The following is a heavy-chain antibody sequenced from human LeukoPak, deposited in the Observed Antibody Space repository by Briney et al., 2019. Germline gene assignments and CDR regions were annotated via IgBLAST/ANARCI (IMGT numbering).Heavy chain of an antibody. Sequence: GRSLRLSCAASGITLSTYNMHWVRQAPGKGLEWVALIWSDGSYKYYADSVMGRFTISRDNSKNTLYLQMNSLRAEDTAVYYCARDPATVTGTTEGPDYWGQGTLVTVSS. J-gene: IGHJ4*02. D-gene: IGHD1-20*01. CDR2: IWSDGSYK. CDR3: ARDPATVTGTTEGPDY. V-gene: IGHV3-33*01. CDR1: GITLSTYN.